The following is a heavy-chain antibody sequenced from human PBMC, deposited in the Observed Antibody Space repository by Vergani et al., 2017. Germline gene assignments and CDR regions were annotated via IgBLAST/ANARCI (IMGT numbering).Heavy chain of an antibody. Sequence: QVRLQESGPGLVKPSETLSLTCRVSGGSMSGYYWSWIRQPPGKELEWIGYIFPSGNSDYNPSLKNRVSISLDKSKNQFSLWVNSVTAADTAVYFCARASLRALVGYYYYMDVWGKGKTVVVSS. CDR1: GGSMSGYY. V-gene: IGHV4-4*09. CDR3: ARASLRALVGYYYYMDV. J-gene: IGHJ6*03. D-gene: IGHD3-16*02. CDR2: IFPSGNS.